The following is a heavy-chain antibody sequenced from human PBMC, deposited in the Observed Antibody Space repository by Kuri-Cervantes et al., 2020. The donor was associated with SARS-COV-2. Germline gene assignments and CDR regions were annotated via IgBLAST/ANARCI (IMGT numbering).Heavy chain of an antibody. V-gene: IGHV3-23*01. CDR1: GFTFSDYY. D-gene: IGHD3-22*01. J-gene: IGHJ4*02. CDR3: AKLGIVRIVVVISEYYFDY. CDR2: ISGSGGST. Sequence: GESLKISCAASGFTFSDYYMSWIRQAPGKGLEWVSAISGSGGSTYYADSVKGRFTISRDNSKNTLYLQMNSLRAEDTAVYYCAKLGIVRIVVVISEYYFDYWGQGTLVTVSS.